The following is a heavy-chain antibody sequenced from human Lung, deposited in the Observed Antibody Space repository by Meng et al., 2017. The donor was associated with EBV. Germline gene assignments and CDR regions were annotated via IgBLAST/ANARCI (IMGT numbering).Heavy chain of an antibody. CDR1: GGSISSSSHY. J-gene: IGHJ5*02. V-gene: IGHV4-39*07. D-gene: IGHD3-22*01. CDR2: IHYSGRT. Sequence: LRLQGPGPGLVKPSEPLSLTCTVSGGSISSSSHYWDWIRQSPGKGLQWIGSIHYSGRTSYNPSLKSRVTISVDTSKNQFSLKLSSVVAADTAVYYCAREVPMIVMNWLDPWGQGTLVTVSS. CDR3: AREVPMIVMNWLDP.